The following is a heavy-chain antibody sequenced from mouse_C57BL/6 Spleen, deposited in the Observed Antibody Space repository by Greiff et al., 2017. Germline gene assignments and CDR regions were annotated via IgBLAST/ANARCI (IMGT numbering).Heavy chain of an antibody. CDR2: ISYDGSN. Sequence: EVKLVESGPGLVKPSQSLSLTCSVTGYSITSGYYWNWIRQFPGNKLEWMGYISYDGSNNYNPSLKNRISITRDTSKNQFFLKLNSVTTEDTATYYWARRDITTVPTPDYWGQGTTLTVSS. V-gene: IGHV3-6*01. CDR3: ARRDITTVPTPDY. D-gene: IGHD1-1*01. J-gene: IGHJ2*01. CDR1: GYSITSGYY.